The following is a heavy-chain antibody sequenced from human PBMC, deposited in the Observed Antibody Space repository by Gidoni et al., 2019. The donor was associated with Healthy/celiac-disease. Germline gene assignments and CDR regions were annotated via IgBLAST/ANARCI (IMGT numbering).Heavy chain of an antibody. V-gene: IGHV3-21*01. Sequence: GGSLRLSCAASGFTFSSYSMNWVRQAPGKGLEWVSSISSSSSYIYYADSVKGRFTISRDNAKNSLYLQMNSLRAEDTAVYYCARDEAYYGSGSYFWFDPWGQGTLVTVSS. J-gene: IGHJ5*02. CDR2: ISSSSSYI. CDR3: ARDEAYYGSGSYFWFDP. D-gene: IGHD3-10*01. CDR1: GFTFSSYS.